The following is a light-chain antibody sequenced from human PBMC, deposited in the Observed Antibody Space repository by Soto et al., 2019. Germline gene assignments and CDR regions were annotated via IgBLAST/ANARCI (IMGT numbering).Light chain of an antibody. J-gene: IGLJ1*01. V-gene: IGLV1-40*01. CDR1: SSNIGATYD. Sequence: QSVLTQPPSVSGAPGQRVTNSCTGSSSNIGATYDVQWYQQLPGTAPKLLIYGNSNRPSGVPDRFSGSKSGTSASLAITGLQADDEADYYCQSYDSSLSAHYVFGTGTKLTVL. CDR2: GNS. CDR3: QSYDSSLSAHYV.